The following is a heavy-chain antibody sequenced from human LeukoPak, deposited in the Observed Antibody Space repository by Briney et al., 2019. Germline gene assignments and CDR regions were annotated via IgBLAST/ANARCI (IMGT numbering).Heavy chain of an antibody. J-gene: IGHJ5*02. CDR2: IYYSGST. Sequence: PSETLSLTCTVSGGSISSSSYYWGWIRQPPGKGLEWIGSIYYSGSTYYNPSLKSRVTISVNTSKNQFSLKLSSVTAADTAVYYCARSRYSSGWSGHNWFDPWGQGTLVTVSS. V-gene: IGHV4-39*07. CDR3: ARSRYSSGWSGHNWFDP. CDR1: GGSISSSSYY. D-gene: IGHD6-19*01.